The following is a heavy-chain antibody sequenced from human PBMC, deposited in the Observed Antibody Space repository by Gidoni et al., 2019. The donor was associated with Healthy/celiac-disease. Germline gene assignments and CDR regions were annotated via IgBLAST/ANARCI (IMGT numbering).Heavy chain of an antibody. V-gene: IGHV1-58*02. D-gene: IGHD2-2*01. CDR1: GFTFTSSA. J-gene: IGHJ6*02. CDR3: AVVSLGYCSSTSCTNYYYGMDV. Sequence: QMQLVQSGPEGKKPWTSVKVSCKASGFTFTSSAMQWVRQARGQRLEWIGWIVVGSGNTNYEQKYQERVTITRDMSTSTAYMELSSLRSKDTAVYYCAVVSLGYCSSTSCTNYYYGMDVWGQGTTVTVSS. CDR2: IVVGSGNT.